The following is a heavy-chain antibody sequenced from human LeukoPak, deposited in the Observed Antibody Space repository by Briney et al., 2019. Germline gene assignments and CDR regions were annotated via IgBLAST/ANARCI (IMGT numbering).Heavy chain of an antibody. J-gene: IGHJ4*02. CDR2: ISTGGDTI. Sequence: GGSLRLSCAVSGFTFSDYSMNWVRQPPGKGLEWISYISTGGDTIYYADSVKGRFTISSDNAKKSLYLQMNSLRAEDTAVYYCAKLRVVGATPSYFDYWGQGTLVTVSS. CDR3: AKLRVVGATPSYFDY. D-gene: IGHD1-26*01. CDR1: GFTFSDYS. V-gene: IGHV3-48*01.